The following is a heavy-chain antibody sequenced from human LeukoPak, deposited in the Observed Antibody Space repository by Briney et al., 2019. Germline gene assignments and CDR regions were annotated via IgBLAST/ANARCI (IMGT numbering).Heavy chain of an antibody. CDR1: GFTFSSYG. J-gene: IGHJ4*02. Sequence: GGSLRLSCAASGFTFSSYGMHWVRQAPGKGLEWVAFIRYDELQDYYADSVRGRFTISRDNSKSALYLQMGSLRPEDTATYYCVRDFSNYVAFFDSWGQGVLVTVSS. CDR3: VRDFSNYVAFFDS. D-gene: IGHD4-11*01. V-gene: IGHV3-30*02. CDR2: IRYDELQD.